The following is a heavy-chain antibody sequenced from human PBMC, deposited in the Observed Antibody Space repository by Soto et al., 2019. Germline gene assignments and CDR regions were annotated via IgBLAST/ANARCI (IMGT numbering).Heavy chain of an antibody. V-gene: IGHV4-59*01. D-gene: IGHD6-13*01. Sequence: LALTCTVSGGSISSYYWSLIRQPPLKGLEWIGYIYYSGSTNYNPSLKSRVTISVDTSKNQFSLKLSSVTAADTAVYYCARVTPYSSRSYYYYGMDVWGQGTTVTVSS. CDR3: ARVTPYSSRSYYYYGMDV. CDR1: GGSISSYY. CDR2: IYYSGST. J-gene: IGHJ6*02.